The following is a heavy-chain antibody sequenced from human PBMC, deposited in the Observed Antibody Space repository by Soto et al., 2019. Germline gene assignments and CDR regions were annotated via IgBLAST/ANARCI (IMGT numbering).Heavy chain of an antibody. J-gene: IGHJ4*02. Sequence: QVQLVESGGGVVQPGRSLRLSCAASGFTFRSYGMHWVRQAPGKGLEWVAVIPYDGSNKFYADSVKGRFTISRDNSKNTLYLQVNSLRAEDTAMYYCAKDYGSGWTMGDFWGQGTLVTVSS. D-gene: IGHD6-19*01. CDR2: IPYDGSNK. CDR3: AKDYGSGWTMGDF. CDR1: GFTFRSYG. V-gene: IGHV3-30*18.